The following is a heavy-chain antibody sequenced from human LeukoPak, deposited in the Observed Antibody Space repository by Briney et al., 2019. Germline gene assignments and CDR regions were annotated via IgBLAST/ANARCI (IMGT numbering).Heavy chain of an antibody. V-gene: IGHV1-8*01. Sequence: ASVTVSCKASGYTFTSYDINWVRQAPGQGLEWMGWMNPNSGNTGYAQKFQGRVTMTRNTSISTAYMELSSLRSEDTAVYYCARGGAGSMATIYDYWGQGTLVTVSS. CDR1: GYTFTSYD. J-gene: IGHJ4*02. D-gene: IGHD5-24*01. CDR3: ARGGAGSMATIYDY. CDR2: MNPNSGNT.